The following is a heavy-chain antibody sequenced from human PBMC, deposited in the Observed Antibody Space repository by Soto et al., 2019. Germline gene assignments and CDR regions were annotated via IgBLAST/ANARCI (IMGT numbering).Heavy chain of an antibody. CDR1: GGSISSYY. Sequence: SETLSLTCTVSGGSISSYYWSWIRQPPGKGLEWIGYIYYSGSTNYNPSLKSRVTISVDTSKNQFSLKLSSVTAADTAVYYCARHRAIGEQQLVYGAFDIWGQGTMVTVSS. D-gene: IGHD6-13*01. CDR3: ARHRAIGEQQLVYGAFDI. J-gene: IGHJ3*02. V-gene: IGHV4-59*08. CDR2: IYYSGST.